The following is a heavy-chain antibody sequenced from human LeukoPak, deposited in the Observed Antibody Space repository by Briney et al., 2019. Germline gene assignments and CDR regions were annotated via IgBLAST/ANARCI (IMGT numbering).Heavy chain of an antibody. CDR2: IYYSGST. CDR3: ARHENYYDSSGYYDY. Sequence: SETLSLTCTVSGGSISSYYWSWIRQPPGKGLEWIGYIYYSGSTNYNPSLKSRVTISVDTSKNQFSLKLSSVTAADTAVYYCARHENYYDSSGYYDYWGQGTLVTVSS. J-gene: IGHJ4*02. V-gene: IGHV4-59*01. D-gene: IGHD3-22*01. CDR1: GGSISSYY.